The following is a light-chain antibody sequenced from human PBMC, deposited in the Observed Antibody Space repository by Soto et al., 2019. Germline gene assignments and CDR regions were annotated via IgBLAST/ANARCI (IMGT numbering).Light chain of an antibody. CDR1: QSVSSN. J-gene: IGKJ5*01. CDR2: GAS. Sequence: VMTQCPAALAVSHAEGVTLPCRASQSVSSNLAWYQQRPGQAPRRLIYGASTRATGTPARFSGSGSGTEFTLTISSRQSEDFAAHYCQQYNNGSPITFGQGTRLEIK. V-gene: IGKV3-15*01. CDR3: QQYNNGSPIT.